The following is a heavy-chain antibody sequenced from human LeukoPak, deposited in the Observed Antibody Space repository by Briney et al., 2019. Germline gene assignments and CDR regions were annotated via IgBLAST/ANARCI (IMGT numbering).Heavy chain of an antibody. V-gene: IGHV5-10-1*01. J-gene: IGHJ4*02. CDR1: GYSFTSYW. D-gene: IGHD6-13*01. CDR2: IDPSDSYT. CDR3: ARHDSSSWYPFDY. Sequence: GESLKISCKGSGYSFTSYWISWVRQMPGKGLEWMGRIDPSDSYTNYSPSFQGHATISADKSISTAYLQWSSLKASDTAMYYCARHDSSSWYPFDYWGQGTLVTVSS.